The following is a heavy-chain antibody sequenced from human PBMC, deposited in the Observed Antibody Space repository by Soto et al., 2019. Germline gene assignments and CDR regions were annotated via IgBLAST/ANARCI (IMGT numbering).Heavy chain of an antibody. V-gene: IGHV1-18*04. CDR1: GYTFTSYG. CDR2: ISAYNGNT. Sequence: QVQLVQSGAEVKKPGASVKVSCKASGYTFTSYGISWVRQAPGQGLEWMGWISAYNGNTNYAQKLQGRVTMTTDTSTSTAYMELRRPRSYDTAVYYSARDNPGYSSSWYADYYYYYCMDVWGQGTTVTVSS. CDR3: ARDNPGYSSSWYADYYYYYCMDV. D-gene: IGHD6-13*01. J-gene: IGHJ6*02.